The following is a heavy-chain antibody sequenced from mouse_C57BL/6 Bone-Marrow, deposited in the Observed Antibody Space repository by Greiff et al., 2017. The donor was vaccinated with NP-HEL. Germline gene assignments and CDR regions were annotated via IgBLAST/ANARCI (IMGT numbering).Heavy chain of an antibody. V-gene: IGHV1-52*01. CDR2: IDPSDSET. CDR3: ATGTVVARNYFDY. J-gene: IGHJ2*01. Sequence: VQLQQPGAELVRPGSSVKLSCKASGYTFTSYWMHWVKQRPIQGLEWIGNIDPSDSETHYNQKFKDKATLTVDKSSSTAYMQLSSLTSEDSAVYYCATGTVVARNYFDYWGQGTTLTVSS. D-gene: IGHD1-1*01. CDR1: GYTFTSYW.